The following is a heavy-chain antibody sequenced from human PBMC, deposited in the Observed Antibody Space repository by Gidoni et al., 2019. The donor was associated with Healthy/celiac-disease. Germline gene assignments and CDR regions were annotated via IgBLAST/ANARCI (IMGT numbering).Heavy chain of an antibody. V-gene: IGHV3-73*02. Sequence: EVQLVESGGGLVQPGGSRKLSCAASGFTFSGSAMHWVRQASGKGLEWVGRIRSKANSYATAYAASVKGRFTISRDDSKNTAYLQMNSLKTEDTAVYYCTRPGSGYSRGLDYWGQGTLVTVSS. CDR1: GFTFSGSA. J-gene: IGHJ4*02. D-gene: IGHD3-22*01. CDR2: IRSKANSYAT. CDR3: TRPGSGYSRGLDY.